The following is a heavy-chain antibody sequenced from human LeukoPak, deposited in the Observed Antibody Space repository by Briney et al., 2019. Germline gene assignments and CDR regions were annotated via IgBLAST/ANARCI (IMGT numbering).Heavy chain of an antibody. D-gene: IGHD3-10*01. CDR2: IGGGGDKT. Sequence: PGGSLRLSCAASEFTFSSYAMNWVRQAPGKGLEWVSSIGGGGDKTYYADSVKGRFTISRDNSKNMVYLQMSSLRVEDTAVYFCAKDRDPGMLRPFDYWGQGSLVTVSS. J-gene: IGHJ4*02. CDR1: EFTFSSYA. V-gene: IGHV3-23*01. CDR3: AKDRDPGMLRPFDY.